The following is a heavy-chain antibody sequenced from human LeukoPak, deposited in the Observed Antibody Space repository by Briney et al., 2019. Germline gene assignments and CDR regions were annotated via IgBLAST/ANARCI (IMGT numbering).Heavy chain of an antibody. CDR1: GGSISSYY. V-gene: IGHV4-4*07. CDR2: IYTSGST. D-gene: IGHD3-10*01. CDR3: ASSLLERGSGSYLWYYYYMDV. Sequence: PSETLSLTCTVSGGSISSYYWSWIRQPAGKGLEWIGRIYTSGSTNSNPSLKSRVTMSVDTSKNQFSLKLSSVTAADTAVYYCASSLLERGSGSYLWYYYYMDVWGKGTTVTVSS. J-gene: IGHJ6*03.